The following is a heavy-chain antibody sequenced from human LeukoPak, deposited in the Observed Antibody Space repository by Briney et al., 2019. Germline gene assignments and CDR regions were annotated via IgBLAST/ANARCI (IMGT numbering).Heavy chain of an antibody. V-gene: IGHV3-48*01. J-gene: IGHJ4*02. CDR1: GFTFSSHS. D-gene: IGHD3-22*01. Sequence: GGSLRLSCAASGFTFSSHSMNWVRQATGKGLEWVSYISSSSTIYYADSVKGRFTISRDNAKNSLYLQMNSLRAEDTAVYYCARGAYYYEDWGQGTLVTVSS. CDR3: ARGAYYYED. CDR2: ISSSSTI.